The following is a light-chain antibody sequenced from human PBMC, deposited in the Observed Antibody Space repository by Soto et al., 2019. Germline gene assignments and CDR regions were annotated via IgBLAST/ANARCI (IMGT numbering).Light chain of an antibody. CDR3: CSYAGSSTGVV. CDR1: SSDVGSYNL. V-gene: IGLV2-23*01. J-gene: IGLJ2*01. CDR2: EGS. Sequence: QSVLTQPASVSGSPGQSITISCTGTSSDVGSYNLVSWYQQHPGKAPKLMIYEGSKRPSGVSNRFSGSKSGNTASLTISGPQVEDEADYYCCSYAGSSTGVVFGGGTKLTAL.